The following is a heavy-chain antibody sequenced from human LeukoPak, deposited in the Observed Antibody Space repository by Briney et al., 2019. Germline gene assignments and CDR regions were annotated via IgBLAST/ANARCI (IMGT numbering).Heavy chain of an antibody. Sequence: GRSLRLSCAASEFTFSTYAMSWARQAPRKGLAWVSTISDGGSDTHYADSVKGRFTISRDDSKKTLYLQMNSLRAEDTAVYYCAKALYGDYGRFDYWGQGTLVTVSS. CDR3: AKALYGDYGRFDY. D-gene: IGHD4-17*01. J-gene: IGHJ4*02. CDR2: ISDGGSDT. V-gene: IGHV3-23*01. CDR1: EFTFSTYA.